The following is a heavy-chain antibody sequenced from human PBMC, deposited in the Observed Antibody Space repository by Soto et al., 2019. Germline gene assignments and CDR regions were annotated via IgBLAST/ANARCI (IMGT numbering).Heavy chain of an antibody. CDR3: VILALGKFDF. CDR2: IKLDGSDK. V-gene: IGHV3-7*03. D-gene: IGHD1-26*01. CDR1: GFTFRDHW. Sequence: PGGSLRLSCAASGFTFRDHWMSWVRQAPGKGLEWVANIKLDGSDKYYVDSVKGRFTISRDNSRNRLYLQMNSLRAEDTALYYCVILALGKFDFWGQGTLVTVSS. J-gene: IGHJ4*02.